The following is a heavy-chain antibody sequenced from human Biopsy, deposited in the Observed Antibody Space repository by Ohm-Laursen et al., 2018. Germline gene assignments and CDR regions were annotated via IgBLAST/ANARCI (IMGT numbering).Heavy chain of an antibody. V-gene: IGHV3-9*01. CDR2: IHWNSGVI. D-gene: IGHD6-19*01. Sequence: SLRLSCAASGFPFDDNAMHWVRQVPGKGLEWVAGIHWNSGVIDYVDSVKGRFTISRDDAKNSLYLQLNSLRTEDTAFYYCARAYGNGFYRDAFDLWGQGTVVSVS. J-gene: IGHJ3*01. CDR3: ARAYGNGFYRDAFDL. CDR1: GFPFDDNA.